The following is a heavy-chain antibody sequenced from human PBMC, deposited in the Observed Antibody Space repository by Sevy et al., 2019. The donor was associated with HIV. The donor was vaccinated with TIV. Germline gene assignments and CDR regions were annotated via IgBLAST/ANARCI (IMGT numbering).Heavy chain of an antibody. Sequence: SGPTLVNPTQTLTLTCTFSGFSLSTGAVGVGWIRHPPGKALEWLALIYWDDDMRYSPSLKRGITITKDTSKNQVVLSMTNVVPVDTATYYCAHIVPHVIFDFWGQGTLVTVSS. CDR3: AHIVPHVIFDF. V-gene: IGHV2-5*02. CDR1: GFSLSTGAVG. J-gene: IGHJ4*02. D-gene: IGHD2-2*01. CDR2: IYWDDDM.